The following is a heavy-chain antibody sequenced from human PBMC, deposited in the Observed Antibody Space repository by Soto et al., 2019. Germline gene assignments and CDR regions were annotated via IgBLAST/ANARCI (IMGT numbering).Heavy chain of an antibody. V-gene: IGHV4-31*03. CDR2: IYNSGTT. J-gene: IGHJ5*02. Sequence: TLSLTCTVSGGSLTRGGYYWSWIRQHPGKGLEWIGYIYNSGTTYYNPSLKSRVTISVDTSKNQFSLKLTSVTAADTAVYYCARDPAPWGQGTLVTVS. CDR1: GGSLTRGGYY. CDR3: ARDPAP.